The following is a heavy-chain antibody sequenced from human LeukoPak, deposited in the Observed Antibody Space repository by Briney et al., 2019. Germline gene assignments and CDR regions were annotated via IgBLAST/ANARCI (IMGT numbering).Heavy chain of an antibody. V-gene: IGHV1-8*01. Sequence: ASVTVSCKASGYTFTSYDINWVRQATGQGLEWMGWMNPNSGNTGYAQKFQGRVTMTRNTSISTAYMELSSLRSEDTAVYYCARGRIAVAGTLLGYWGQGTLVTVSS. J-gene: IGHJ4*02. CDR2: MNPNSGNT. D-gene: IGHD6-19*01. CDR3: ARGRIAVAGTLLGY. CDR1: GYTFTSYD.